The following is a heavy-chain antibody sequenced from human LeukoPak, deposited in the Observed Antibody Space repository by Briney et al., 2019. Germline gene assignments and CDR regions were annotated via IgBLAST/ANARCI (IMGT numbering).Heavy chain of an antibody. V-gene: IGHV4-39*02. CDR1: GGSISSSSYY. CDR2: IYYSGST. J-gene: IGHJ6*02. D-gene: IGHD3-16*01. CDR3: ARDLIMNGMDV. Sequence: PSETLSLTCTVSGGSISSSSYYWGWIRQPPGKGLEWIGSIYYSGSTYYNPSLKSRVTISVDTSKNQFSLKLSSVTAADTAVYYCARDLIMNGMDVWGQGTTVTVSS.